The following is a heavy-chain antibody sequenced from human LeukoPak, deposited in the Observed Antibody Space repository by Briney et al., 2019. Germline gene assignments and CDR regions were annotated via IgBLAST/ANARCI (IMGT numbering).Heavy chain of an antibody. CDR1: SGSIVNYY. J-gene: IGHJ4*02. CDR3: ARHSCGGDCYSSDYFDF. CDR2: IYSSGST. D-gene: IGHD2-21*02. V-gene: IGHV4-59*08. Sequence: SETLSLTCTVSSGSIVNYYWSWIRQSPGQGLEWIGYIYSSGSTNYNPSLESRVTISLGTSRNHFSLKLTSVTAADTAVYYCARHSCGGDCYSSDYFDFWGQGTLVTVSS.